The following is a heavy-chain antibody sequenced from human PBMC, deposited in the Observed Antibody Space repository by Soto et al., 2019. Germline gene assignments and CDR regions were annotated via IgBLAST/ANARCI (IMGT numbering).Heavy chain of an antibody. CDR2: IIPIFGTA. CDR3: ARALESGSFRYYFDY. CDR1: GGTFSSYA. J-gene: IGHJ4*02. V-gene: IGHV1-69*13. Sequence: SVKVSCKASGGTFSSYAISWVRQAPGQGLEWMGGIIPIFGTANYAQKFQGRVTITADESTCTAYMELSSLRSEDTAVYYCARALESGSFRYYFDYWGQGTLVTVSS. D-gene: IGHD1-26*01.